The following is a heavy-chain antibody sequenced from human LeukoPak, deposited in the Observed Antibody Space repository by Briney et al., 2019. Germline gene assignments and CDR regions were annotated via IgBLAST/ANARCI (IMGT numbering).Heavy chain of an antibody. CDR2: IIPIFGTA. D-gene: IGHD1-7*01. Sequence: SVKVSCKASGGTFSSYAISWVRQAPGQGLEWMGGIIPIFGTANYAQKFQGRVTITADESTSTAYMELSSLRSEDTAVYYCARDGRAGTTAFFDYWGQGTLVTVSS. V-gene: IGHV1-69*13. J-gene: IGHJ4*02. CDR3: ARDGRAGTTAFFDY. CDR1: GGTFSSYA.